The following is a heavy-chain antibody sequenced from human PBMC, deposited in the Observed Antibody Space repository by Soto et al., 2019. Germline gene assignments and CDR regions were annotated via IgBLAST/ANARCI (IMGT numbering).Heavy chain of an antibody. CDR1: GFTVSSNY. J-gene: IGHJ4*02. D-gene: IGHD5-12*01. Sequence: PGGSLRLSCAASGFTVSSNYMSWVRQAPGKGLEWVSVIYSGGSTYYADSVKGRFTISRDNSKNTLYLQMNSLRAEDTAVYYCERGIQTVDMATIVDYFDYWGQGTLVPVSS. CDR2: IYSGGST. CDR3: ERGIQTVDMATIVDYFDY. V-gene: IGHV3-53*01.